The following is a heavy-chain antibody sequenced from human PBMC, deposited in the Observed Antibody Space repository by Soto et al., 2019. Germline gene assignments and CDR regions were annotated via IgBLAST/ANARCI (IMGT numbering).Heavy chain of an antibody. J-gene: IGHJ4*02. CDR3: ARTTAVPNTLRSRYFFDY. V-gene: IGHV4-61*01. D-gene: IGHD4-17*01. CDR1: GGSVSDKTYY. Sequence: SETLSLTCSVSGGSVSDKTYYWSWIRQPPGKRLEWIGYVYYSGTTNYNPSLKSRVTISVDLSKNRFSLRLSSVTTADTALYYCARTTAVPNTLRSRYFFDYWGQGTLVTVAS. CDR2: VYYSGTT.